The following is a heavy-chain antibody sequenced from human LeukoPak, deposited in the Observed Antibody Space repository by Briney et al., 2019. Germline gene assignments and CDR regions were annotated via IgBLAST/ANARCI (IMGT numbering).Heavy chain of an antibody. Sequence: PSGTLSLTCAVSGGSISSSNWGRWVRQPPGKGLEWVGEIYHSGSTNYNPSPKSRVTISVAKTKNQSSLNLSSVTAAATAVYYCASRESGYYYASSGPRSWGQGTLVTVSS. J-gene: IGHJ4*02. V-gene: IGHV4-4*02. CDR2: IYHSGST. D-gene: IGHD3-22*01. CDR1: GGSISSSNW. CDR3: ASRESGYYYASSGPRS.